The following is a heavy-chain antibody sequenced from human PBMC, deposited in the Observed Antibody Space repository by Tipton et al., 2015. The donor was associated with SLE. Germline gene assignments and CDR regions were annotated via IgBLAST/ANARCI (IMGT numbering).Heavy chain of an antibody. Sequence: TLSLTCTVSGGSISGGTYYWSWIRQSPGKGLEWIGCVYDSGSTNYNPSLKSRVTVSIDTSKNQFSLTLSSVTAADTALYYCARIREIRWYAMDVWGQGTTVIVSS. CDR1: GGSISGGTYY. CDR3: ARIREIRWYAMDV. J-gene: IGHJ6*02. V-gene: IGHV4-61*01. D-gene: IGHD2-15*01. CDR2: VYDSGST.